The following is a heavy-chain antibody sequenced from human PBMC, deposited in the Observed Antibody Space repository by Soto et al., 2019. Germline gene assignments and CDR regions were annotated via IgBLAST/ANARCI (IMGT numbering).Heavy chain of an antibody. J-gene: IGHJ4*02. Sequence: PGGSLRLSCEASGFDFSSYSITWVRQAPGKGLEYVSGITRSADLSFYADSVRGRFTVPRDNFKNTAYLEMNNLRVEDTAVYYCAKWSGFGDLWGQGTLVTVSS. CDR2: ITRSADLS. D-gene: IGHD3-10*01. CDR3: AKWSGFGDL. CDR1: GFDFSSYS. V-gene: IGHV3-23*01.